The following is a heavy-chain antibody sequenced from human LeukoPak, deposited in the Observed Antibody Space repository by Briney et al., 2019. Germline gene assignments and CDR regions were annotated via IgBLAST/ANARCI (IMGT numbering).Heavy chain of an antibody. CDR2: ISAYNGKT. CDR1: GYTFTSYG. J-gene: IGHJ5*02. CDR3: ARDYYNGFGESNNWFDP. D-gene: IGHD3-10*01. Sequence: ASVMVSCKASGYTFTSYGISWVRQARGQGLEWMGWISAYNGKTNYAQKLQGRVTMTTDTSTSTAYMELRSLRSDDTAVYYCARDYYNGFGESNNWFDPWGQGTLVTVSS. V-gene: IGHV1-18*01.